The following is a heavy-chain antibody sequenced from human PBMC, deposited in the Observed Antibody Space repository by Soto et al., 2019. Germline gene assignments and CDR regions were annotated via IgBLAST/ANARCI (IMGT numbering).Heavy chain of an antibody. CDR3: ARGASGYYYVDS. Sequence: GGSLRLSCAASGFTFNNYWMHWVRQAPGKGLMWVSSINSGGSTTNYADSVKGRVTISRDNAKNTVYLQMDSLTAEDTAVYYCARGASGYYYVDSWGQGTLVTVSS. D-gene: IGHD3-9*01. J-gene: IGHJ4*02. V-gene: IGHV3-74*01. CDR1: GFTFNNYW. CDR2: INSGGSTT.